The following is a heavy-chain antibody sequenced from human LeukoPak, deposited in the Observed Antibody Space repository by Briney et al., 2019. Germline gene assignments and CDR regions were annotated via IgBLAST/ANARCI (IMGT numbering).Heavy chain of an antibody. CDR1: GYTFTSYG. V-gene: IGHV1-69*06. CDR2: IIPIFGTA. Sequence: SVKVSCKASGYTFTSYGISWVRQAPGQGLEWMGGIIPIFGTANYAQKFQGRVTITADKSTSTAYMELSSLRSEDTAVYYCARGGCSGGSCYSSNWFDPWGQGTLVTVSS. CDR3: ARGGCSGGSCYSSNWFDP. D-gene: IGHD2-15*01. J-gene: IGHJ5*02.